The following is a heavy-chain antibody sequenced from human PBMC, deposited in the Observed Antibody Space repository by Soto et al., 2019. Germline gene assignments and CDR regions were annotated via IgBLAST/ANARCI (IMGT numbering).Heavy chain of an antibody. CDR1: GFTFSIYS. J-gene: IGHJ4*02. CDR3: ARGPFYGSS. Sequence: GGSLRLSCAASGFTFSIYSMHWVRQAPGKGLEWVSSITSTSSYKFYADSVKGRFTISRDNAKNTLYLQMNSLRAEDTAVYYCARGPFYGSSWGQGTLVTVSS. CDR2: ITSTSSYK. V-gene: IGHV3-21*01. D-gene: IGHD6-13*01.